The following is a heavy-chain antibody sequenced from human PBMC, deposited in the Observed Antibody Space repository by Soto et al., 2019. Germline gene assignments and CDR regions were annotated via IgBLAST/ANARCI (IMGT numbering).Heavy chain of an antibody. J-gene: IGHJ6*02. CDR1: GFTFSSYA. Sequence: EVQLLESGGGLVQPGGSLRLSCAASGFTFSSYAMSWVRQAPGKGLEWVSAISGSGGSTYYADSVKGRFTISRDNSKNTVYLQMNSLRAADTAVYYCAKGGYIVVVPAAPRGGYYGMDVWGQGTTVTVSS. CDR3: AKGGYIVVVPAAPRGGYYGMDV. CDR2: ISGSGGST. D-gene: IGHD2-2*01. V-gene: IGHV3-23*01.